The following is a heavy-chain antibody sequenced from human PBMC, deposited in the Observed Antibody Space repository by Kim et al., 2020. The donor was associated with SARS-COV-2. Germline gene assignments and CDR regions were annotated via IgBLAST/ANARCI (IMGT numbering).Heavy chain of an antibody. V-gene: IGHV3-9*01. D-gene: IGHD3-10*01. CDR3: AKDIAGGSGTYYYSDY. CDR2: ISWNSGRT. CDR1: GFSFDDYA. J-gene: IGHJ4*02. Sequence: GGSLRLSCAASGFSFDDYAMHWVRQAPGKGLEWVSGISWNSGRTGYADSVKGRFTISRDNAKNSLYLQMNSLRAEDTALYYCAKDIAGGSGTYYYSDYWGQGALVTVSS.